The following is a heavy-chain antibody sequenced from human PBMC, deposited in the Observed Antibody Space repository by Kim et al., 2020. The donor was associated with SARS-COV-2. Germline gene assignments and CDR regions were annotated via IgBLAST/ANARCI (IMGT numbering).Heavy chain of an antibody. CDR2: INFSGSN. J-gene: IGHJ6*02. CDR1: GGTISSYY. Sequence: SETLSLTCTVSGGTISSYYWSWIRQPPGKGLEWVAYINFSGSNNYNPALKSRVTISVNNSKNQFSLKLITMIAAETAVYYCGRTLDITAAGTGMDVWGQG. D-gene: IGHD6-13*01. V-gene: IGHV4-59*08. CDR3: GRTLDITAAGTGMDV.